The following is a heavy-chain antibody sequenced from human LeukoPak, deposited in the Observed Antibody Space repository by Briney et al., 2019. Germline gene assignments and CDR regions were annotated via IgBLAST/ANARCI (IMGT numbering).Heavy chain of an antibody. J-gene: IGHJ6*03. V-gene: IGHV3-53*01. Sequence: GGSLRLSCAASGFTVSSNYMSWVRQAPGKGLEWVSVIYSGSSTYYADSVKGRFTISRDNSKNTLYLQMNSLRAEDTAVYYCARGSRDGYNHLHYYYMDVWGKGTTVTVSS. D-gene: IGHD5-24*01. CDR2: IYSGSST. CDR1: GFTVSSNY. CDR3: ARGSRDGYNHLHYYYMDV.